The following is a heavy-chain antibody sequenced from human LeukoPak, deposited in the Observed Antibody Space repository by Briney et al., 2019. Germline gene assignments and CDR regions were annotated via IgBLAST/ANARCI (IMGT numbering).Heavy chain of an antibody. J-gene: IGHJ4*02. Sequence: GGSLRLSCAASGFIFTGYFMSWVRQAPGKGLEWVASIKHDGSEKYYVDSVRGRFTISRDNTKNLLYLQMSSLRVEDTAVYYCATDRGWRTSGYYLYYFEYWGQGTLVTFSS. V-gene: IGHV3-7*01. D-gene: IGHD3-3*01. CDR2: IKHDGSEK. CDR1: GFIFTGYF. CDR3: ATDRGWRTSGYYLYYFEY.